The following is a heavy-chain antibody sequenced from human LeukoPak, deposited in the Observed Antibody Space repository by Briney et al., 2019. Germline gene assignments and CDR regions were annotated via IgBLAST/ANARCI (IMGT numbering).Heavy chain of an antibody. V-gene: IGHV4-39*01. D-gene: IGHD2-8*01. J-gene: IGHJ3*02. CDR2: IYYSGST. Sequence: PSETLSLTCTVSGVSINTNSYYWGWIRQPPGRGLEWIGTIYYSGSTYYNPSLKSRVAISVDTSKNQFFLNLSSVTAADTAVYYCARRFCNNGVCHRSAFDIWGQGTVVTVSS. CDR1: GVSINTNSYY. CDR3: ARRFCNNGVCHRSAFDI.